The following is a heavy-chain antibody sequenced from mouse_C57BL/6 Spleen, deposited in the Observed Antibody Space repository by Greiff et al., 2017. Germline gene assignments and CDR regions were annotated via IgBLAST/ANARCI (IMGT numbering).Heavy chain of an antibody. Sequence: QVQLQQPGTELVKPGASVKLSCKASGYTFTSYWMHWVKQRPGQGLEWIGNINPSNGGTNYNEKFKGKATLTVDKSSSTAYMQLSSLTSEDSAVYYCARDGYYAFYAMDYWGQGTSVTVSS. CDR3: ARDGYYAFYAMDY. V-gene: IGHV1-53*01. D-gene: IGHD2-3*01. J-gene: IGHJ4*01. CDR1: GYTFTSYW. CDR2: INPSNGGT.